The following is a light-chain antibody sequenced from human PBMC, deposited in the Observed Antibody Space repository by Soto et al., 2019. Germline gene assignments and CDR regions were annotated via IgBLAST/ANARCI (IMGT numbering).Light chain of an antibody. Sequence: LTQPPSASGTPGQRVTISCSGSSSNIGSNYVYWYQQLPGTAPKLLIYSNNQRPSGVPDRFSGSKSGTSASLAISGLRSEDEADYYCAAWDDSLSGLFGGGTKVTVL. V-gene: IGLV1-47*02. CDR1: SSNIGSNY. CDR2: SNN. J-gene: IGLJ2*01. CDR3: AAWDDSLSGL.